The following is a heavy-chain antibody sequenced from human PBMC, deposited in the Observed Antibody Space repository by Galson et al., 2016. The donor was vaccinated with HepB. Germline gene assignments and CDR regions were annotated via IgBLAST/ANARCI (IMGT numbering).Heavy chain of an antibody. CDR1: GLNLSGYD. D-gene: IGHD1-26*01. J-gene: IGHJ3*01. V-gene: IGHV3-23*01. CDR3: AKPVMAVGAQLAVDV. Sequence: SLRLSCAASGLNLSGYDMTWVRQAPQKGLEWVSGIRFRSGSTFYADFARGRFTISGDISKNTLYLQMKNLRADDSAPYYCAKPVMAVGAQLAVDVWGPGTLVTVSS. CDR2: IRFRSGST.